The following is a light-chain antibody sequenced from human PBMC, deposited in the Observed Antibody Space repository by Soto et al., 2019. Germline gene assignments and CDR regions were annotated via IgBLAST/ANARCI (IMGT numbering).Light chain of an antibody. CDR1: QSISSW. Sequence: DIQMTQSPSTLSASVGDRVTITCRASQSISSWLAWYQQKPGTAPKLLIYKASTLQSGVPSRFSGSGSGTELTLPISSRQPDDTATYYCQQYRDNWTFGQGTKVEIK. J-gene: IGKJ1*01. CDR2: KAS. V-gene: IGKV1-5*03. CDR3: QQYRDNWT.